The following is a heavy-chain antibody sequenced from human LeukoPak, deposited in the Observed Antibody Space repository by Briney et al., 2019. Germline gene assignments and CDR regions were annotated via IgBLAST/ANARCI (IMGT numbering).Heavy chain of an antibody. CDR1: GYTFTSYD. CDR2: MNPNSGNT. J-gene: IGHJ5*02. V-gene: IGHV1-8*01. CDR3: AREQWFGEYNWFGP. Sequence: ASVKVSCKASGYTFTSYDINWVRQATGQGLEWMGWMNPNSGNTGYAQKFQGRVTMTRNTSISTAYMELSSLRSEDTAVYYCAREQWFGEYNWFGPWGQGTLVTVSS. D-gene: IGHD3-10*01.